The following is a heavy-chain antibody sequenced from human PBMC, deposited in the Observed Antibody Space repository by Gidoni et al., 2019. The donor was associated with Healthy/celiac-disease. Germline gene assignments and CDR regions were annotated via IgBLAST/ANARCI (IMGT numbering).Heavy chain of an antibody. V-gene: IGHV4-39*07. CDR1: GGSISSSSYY. CDR3: ARDGGEGSYFDWLPNWFDP. D-gene: IGHD3-9*01. J-gene: IGHJ5*02. Sequence: QLQLQESGPGLVKPSETLSLTCTVSGGSISSSSYYWGWIRQPPGKGLEWIGSIYYSGSTYYNPSLKSRVTISVDTSKNQFSLKLSSVTAADTAVYYCARDGGEGSYFDWLPNWFDPWGQGTLVTVSS. CDR2: IYYSGST.